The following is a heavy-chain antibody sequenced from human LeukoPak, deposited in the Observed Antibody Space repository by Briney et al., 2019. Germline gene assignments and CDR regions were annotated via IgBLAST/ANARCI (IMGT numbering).Heavy chain of an antibody. CDR1: GYTFTGYY. J-gene: IGHJ5*02. Sequence: ASVKVSCKASGYTFTGYYMHWVRQAPGQGLEWMGWINPNSGGTNYAQKFQGRVTMTRDTSISTAYMELSRVRSDDTAVYYCARPPSGSKAWFDPWGQGTLVTVSS. CDR3: ARPPSGSKAWFDP. CDR2: INPNSGGT. D-gene: IGHD6-25*01. V-gene: IGHV1-2*02.